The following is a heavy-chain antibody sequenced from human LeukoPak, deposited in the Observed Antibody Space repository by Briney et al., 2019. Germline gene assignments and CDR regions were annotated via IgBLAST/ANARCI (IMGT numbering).Heavy chain of an antibody. CDR2: IYYSGST. J-gene: IGHJ4*02. Sequence: PSETLSLTCTVSGGSISSYYWSWLRQPPGKGLEWIGYIYYSGSTNYNPSLKSRVTISVDTSKNQFSLKLSSVTAADTAVYYCARSVTPDYFDYWGQGTLVTVSS. D-gene: IGHD4-17*01. CDR1: GGSISSYY. CDR3: ARSVTPDYFDY. V-gene: IGHV4-59*08.